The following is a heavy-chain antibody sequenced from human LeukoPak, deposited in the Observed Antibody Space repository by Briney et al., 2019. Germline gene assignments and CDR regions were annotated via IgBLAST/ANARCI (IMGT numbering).Heavy chain of an antibody. CDR3: ARDSLYSSSWYTALTFFFDY. V-gene: IGHV3-48*03. D-gene: IGHD6-13*01. CDR1: GFTFSSYE. CDR2: ISSSGSTI. Sequence: GGSLRLSCAASGFTFSSYEMNWVRQAPGKGLEWVSYISSSGSTIYYADSVKGRFTISRDNAKNSLYLQMNSLRAEDTAVYYCARDSLYSSSWYTALTFFFDYWGQGTLVTVSS. J-gene: IGHJ4*02.